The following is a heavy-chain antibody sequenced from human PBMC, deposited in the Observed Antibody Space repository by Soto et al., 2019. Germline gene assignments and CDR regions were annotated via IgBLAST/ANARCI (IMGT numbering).Heavy chain of an antibody. CDR1: GFTFSSYW. CDR3: ARIASAGRGWDV. J-gene: IGHJ6*02. CDR2: IKQDGSEK. V-gene: IGHV3-7*01. Sequence: EVQLVESGGGLXXXXGXLXXSXAASGFTFSSYWMSWVRQAPVKGLEWVGNIKQDGSEKNYVDFMEGRFTISRDNAENSLYLQMNSLRAEDTAVYYCARIASAGRGWDVWGQGTTVVVSS. D-gene: IGHD6-13*01.